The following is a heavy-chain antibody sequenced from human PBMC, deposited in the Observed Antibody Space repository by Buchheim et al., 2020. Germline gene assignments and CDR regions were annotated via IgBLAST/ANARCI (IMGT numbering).Heavy chain of an antibody. CDR1: GFTFSNAW. D-gene: IGHD1-7*01. J-gene: IGHJ4*02. Sequence: EVQLVESGGGLVKPGGSLRLSCAASGFTFSNAWMNWVRQAPGKGLEWVSAISGSGGSTYYADSVKGRFTISRDNSKNTLYLQMNSLRAEDTAVYYCAKDVAYNWSYERYFGYWGQGTL. V-gene: IGHV3-23*04. CDR3: AKDVAYNWSYERYFGY. CDR2: ISGSGGST.